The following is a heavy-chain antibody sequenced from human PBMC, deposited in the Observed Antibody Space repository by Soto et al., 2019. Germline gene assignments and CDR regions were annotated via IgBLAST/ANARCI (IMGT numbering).Heavy chain of an antibody. J-gene: IGHJ6*02. Sequence: SVKVSCKASGGTFSSYAISWVRQAPGQGLEWMGGIIPIFGTANYAQKFQGRVTITADESTSTAYMELSSLRSEDTAVYYCARDRRTYRDIVLMVYAKYGMDVWGQGTTVTV. D-gene: IGHD2-8*01. CDR2: IIPIFGTA. V-gene: IGHV1-69*13. CDR1: GGTFSSYA. CDR3: ARDRRTYRDIVLMVYAKYGMDV.